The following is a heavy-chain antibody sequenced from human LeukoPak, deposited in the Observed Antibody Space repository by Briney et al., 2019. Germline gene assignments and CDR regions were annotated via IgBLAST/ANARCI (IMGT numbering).Heavy chain of an antibody. D-gene: IGHD6-13*01. J-gene: IGHJ5*02. CDR1: GFTFSSYW. Sequence: GGSLRLSCAASGFTFSSYWMSWVRQAPGKGLEWVANIKQDGSDKYYVDSMKGRFTISRDNAKNSLYLQMNSLRAEDTALYHCAREITIAAAGWDWFDPWGQGTLVTVSS. V-gene: IGHV3-7*03. CDR3: AREITIAAAGWDWFDP. CDR2: IKQDGSDK.